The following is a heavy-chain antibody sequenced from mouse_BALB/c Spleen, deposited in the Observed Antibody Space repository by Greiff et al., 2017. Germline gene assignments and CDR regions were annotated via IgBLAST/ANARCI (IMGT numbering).Heavy chain of an antibody. CDR3: ARKYGNYGYYYFDY. V-gene: IGHV2-4-1*01. CDR2: IWSGGST. Sequence: VQLVESGPGLVQPSQSLSITCTVSGFSLTSYGVHWVRQSPGKGLEWLGVIWSGGSTDYNAAFISRLSISKDNSKSQVFFKMNSLQADDTAIYYCARKYGNYGYYYFDYWGQGTTLTVSS. CDR1: GFSLTSYG. D-gene: IGHD2-1*01. J-gene: IGHJ2*01.